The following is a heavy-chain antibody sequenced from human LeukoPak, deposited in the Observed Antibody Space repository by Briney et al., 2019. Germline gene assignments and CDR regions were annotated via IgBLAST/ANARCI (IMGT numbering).Heavy chain of an antibody. CDR2: INPNSGGT. V-gene: IGHV1-2*04. Sequence: ASVKVSCKSSGYTFTGYYMHWVRQAPGQGLEWVGCINPNSGGTNYAQKFQGWVTMTRDTSISTAYMELSRLRSDDTAVYYCARGIVGVRMDAFDIWGQGTMVTVS. CDR3: ARGIVGVRMDAFDI. J-gene: IGHJ3*02. CDR1: GYTFTGYY. D-gene: IGHD1-26*01.